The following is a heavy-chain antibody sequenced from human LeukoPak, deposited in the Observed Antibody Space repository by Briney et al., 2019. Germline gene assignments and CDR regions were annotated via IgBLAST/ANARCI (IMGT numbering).Heavy chain of an antibody. Sequence: ASVKVSCTVSGYTLTELSVHWVRQAPGKGLEWMGGFDPENGETIYAQSFQGRLTMTEDTSTDTAYMGLGSLRSEDTAVYYCATATDYFDYWGQGTLVTVSS. V-gene: IGHV1-24*01. CDR3: ATATDYFDY. J-gene: IGHJ4*02. CDR2: FDPENGET. CDR1: GYTLTELS.